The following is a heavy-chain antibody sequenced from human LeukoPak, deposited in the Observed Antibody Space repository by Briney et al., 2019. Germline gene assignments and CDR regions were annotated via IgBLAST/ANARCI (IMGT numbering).Heavy chain of an antibody. D-gene: IGHD3-22*01. CDR2: IRSKANSYAT. CDR3: TRHLMYYYDSSGYYEDY. J-gene: IGHJ4*02. V-gene: IGHV3-73*01. Sequence: GGSLRLSCAASGFTFSGSAMHWVRQASGKGLEWVGRIRSKANSYATAYAASVKGRFTISRDDSKNTAYLQMNSLKTEDTAVCYCTRHLMYYYDSSGYYEDYWGQGTLVTVSS. CDR1: GFTFSGSA.